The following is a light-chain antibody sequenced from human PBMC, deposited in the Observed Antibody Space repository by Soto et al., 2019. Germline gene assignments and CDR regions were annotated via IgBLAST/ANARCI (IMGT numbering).Light chain of an antibody. Sequence: QSVLTQPPSVSGAPGQRVTISCTGTSSNIGAGYPVHWYQQLPGTAPKLLVAGNRPSGVPDRFSVSKSGASASLAITGLQAEDEADYYCQSYDSSLSRRWVFGGGTKLTVL. CDR3: QSYDSSLSRRWV. CDR1: SSNIGAGYP. J-gene: IGLJ3*02. V-gene: IGLV1-40*01. CDR2: G.